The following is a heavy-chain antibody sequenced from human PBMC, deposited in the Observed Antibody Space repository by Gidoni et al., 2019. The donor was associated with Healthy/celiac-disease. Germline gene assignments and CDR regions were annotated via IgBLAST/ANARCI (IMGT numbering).Heavy chain of an antibody. J-gene: IGHJ4*02. CDR1: GYTFTGYY. Sequence: QVQLVQSGAEVKKPGASVKVSCKASGYTFTGYYMHWVRQAPGQGLEWMGWINPNSGGTNYAQKFQGRVTMTRDTSISTAYMELSRLRSDDTAVYYCARTAPRSRIVYYFDYWGQGTLVTVSS. CDR2: INPNSGGT. D-gene: IGHD5-18*01. V-gene: IGHV1-2*02. CDR3: ARTAPRSRIVYYFDY.